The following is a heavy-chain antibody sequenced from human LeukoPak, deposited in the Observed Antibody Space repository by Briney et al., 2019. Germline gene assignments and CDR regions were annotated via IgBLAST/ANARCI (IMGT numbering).Heavy chain of an antibody. Sequence: GGSLRLSCAASGFTFDDYAMHWVRQAPGEGLEWVSGISWNSGSIGYADSVKGRFTISRDNAKNSLYLQMNSLRAEDTALYYCAKDTYYDSSGRSTHFDYWGQGTLVTVSS. J-gene: IGHJ4*02. D-gene: IGHD3-22*01. CDR2: ISWNSGSI. V-gene: IGHV3-9*01. CDR1: GFTFDDYA. CDR3: AKDTYYDSSGRSTHFDY.